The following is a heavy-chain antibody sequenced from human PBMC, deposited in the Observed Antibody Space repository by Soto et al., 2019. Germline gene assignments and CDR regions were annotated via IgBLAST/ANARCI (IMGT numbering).Heavy chain of an antibody. CDR3: ARGSYYGSGSQNWFDP. Sequence: PGGSLRLSCAASGFTFSSYWMHWVRQAPGKGLVWVSRVNSDGSSTSYADSVKGRFTISRDNAKNTLYLQMNSLRAEDTAVYYCARGSYYGSGSQNWFDPWGQGTLVTVSS. V-gene: IGHV3-74*01. J-gene: IGHJ5*02. D-gene: IGHD3-10*01. CDR2: VNSDGSST. CDR1: GFTFSSYW.